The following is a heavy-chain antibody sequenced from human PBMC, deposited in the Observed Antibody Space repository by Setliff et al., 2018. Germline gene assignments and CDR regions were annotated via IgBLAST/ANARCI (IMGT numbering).Heavy chain of an antibody. CDR1: GHTFTSYF. V-gene: IGHV1-46*01. Sequence: ASVKVSCKASGHTFTSYFMQWVRQAPGQGLEWMGMINPSGGYTIYAQKFQGRVKMTRDTSTSTVYLDLSSLRAEDTAVYYCARGLIVLPGPSGDMGYFDYWGQGTLVTVSS. CDR3: ARGLIVLPGPSGDMGYFDY. J-gene: IGHJ4*02. D-gene: IGHD2-8*01. CDR2: INPSGGYT.